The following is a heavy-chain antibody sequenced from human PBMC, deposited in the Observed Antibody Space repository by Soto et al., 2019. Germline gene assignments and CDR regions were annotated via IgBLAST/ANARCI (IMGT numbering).Heavy chain of an antibody. CDR1: GCSISSYS. J-gene: IGHJ3*02. Sequence: SETLSLTCTVSGCSISSYSWSWLRQPPGKGLEWIGNIHYSGSTNYNPSLNSRVTISLHTSKNQFSLKLNSVTAADTAVYYCARDPLRGYYASSRIWAFDIRGQGTMVT. D-gene: IGHD3-22*01. V-gene: IGHV4-59*01. CDR2: IHYSGST. CDR3: ARDPLRGYYASSRIWAFDI.